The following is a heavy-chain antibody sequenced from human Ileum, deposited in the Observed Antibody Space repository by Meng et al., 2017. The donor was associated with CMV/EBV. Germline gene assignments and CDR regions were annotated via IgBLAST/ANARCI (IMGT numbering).Heavy chain of an antibody. V-gene: IGHV3-23*01. CDR1: GFTFRSLA. CDR2: ITDSGGDT. J-gene: IGHJ4*02. CDR3: AKGSAASRPYYFDY. D-gene: IGHD3-3*01. Sequence: GFTFRSLAMGVARQAPGRGLEWVSAITDSGGDTYHADSVKGRFTISRDNSKNTLSLQMNSLRAEDTAVYYCAKGSAASRPYYFDYWGQGTLVTVSS.